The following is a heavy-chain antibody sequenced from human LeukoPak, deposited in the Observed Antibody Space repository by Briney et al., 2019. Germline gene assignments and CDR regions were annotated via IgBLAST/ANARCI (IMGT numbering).Heavy chain of an antibody. D-gene: IGHD4-23*01. CDR3: ASRWSGNSGYFDY. J-gene: IGHJ4*02. V-gene: IGHV3-23*01. Sequence: GGSLRLSCAASGFTFSSYAMSWVRQAPGKGLEWVSAISGSSGSTYYADSVKGRFTISRDNSKNTLYLQMNSLRAEDTAVYYCASRWSGNSGYFDYWGQGTLVTVSS. CDR1: GFTFSSYA. CDR2: ISGSSGST.